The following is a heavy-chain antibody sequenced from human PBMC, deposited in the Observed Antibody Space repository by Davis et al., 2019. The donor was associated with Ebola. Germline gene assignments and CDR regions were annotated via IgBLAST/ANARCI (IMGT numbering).Heavy chain of an antibody. D-gene: IGHD3-3*01. Sequence: SETLSLTCAVYGGSFSGYYWSWLRQPPGKGLEWIGEINHSGSTIYNPSLKSRVTISVDTSKNQFSLKLSSVTAADTAVYYCARGRRDFWSDYYVYDGRDVWGQGTTVTVSS. J-gene: IGHJ6*02. CDR2: INHSGST. CDR1: GGSFSGYY. CDR3: ARGRRDFWSDYYVYDGRDV. V-gene: IGHV4-34*01.